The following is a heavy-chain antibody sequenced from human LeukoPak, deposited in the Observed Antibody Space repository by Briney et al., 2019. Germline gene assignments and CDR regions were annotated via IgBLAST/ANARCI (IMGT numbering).Heavy chain of an antibody. CDR1: GFTFSSYG. CDR2: IRYDGGNK. J-gene: IGHJ4*02. D-gene: IGHD3-10*01. CDR3: AKDRRYYGSGSSLDY. V-gene: IGHV3-30*02. Sequence: PGGSLRLSCAASGFTFSSYGMHWVRQAPGKGLEWVAFIRYDGGNKYYADSVKGRFTISRDNSKNTLYLQMNSLRAEDTAVYYCAKDRRYYGSGSSLDYWGQGTLVTVSS.